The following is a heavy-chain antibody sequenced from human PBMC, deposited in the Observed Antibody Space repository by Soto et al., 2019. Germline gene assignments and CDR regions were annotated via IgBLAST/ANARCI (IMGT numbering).Heavy chain of an antibody. CDR3: AKPPGKQYYYYMDV. Sequence: EAQLLESGGGLVQPGGSLRLSCAASGFTFSSYAMSWVRQAPGKGLEWVSAISGSGGSTYYADSVKGRFTISRDNSKNTLYLQMNSLRAEDTAVYYCAKPPGKQYYYYMDVWGKGTTVTVSS. CDR1: GFTFSSYA. CDR2: ISGSGGST. J-gene: IGHJ6*03. V-gene: IGHV3-23*01.